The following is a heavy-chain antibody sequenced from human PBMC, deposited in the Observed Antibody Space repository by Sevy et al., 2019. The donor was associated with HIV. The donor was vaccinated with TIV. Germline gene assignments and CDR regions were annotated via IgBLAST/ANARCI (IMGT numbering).Heavy chain of an antibody. V-gene: IGHV5-51*01. Sequence: GESLKICCKGSEYSFRTYWIGWVRQMPGKGLEWMGIIYPDDSDTTYSPSFQGQVTISADKSINTAYLQWNSLRASDSAMYYCARHHASYGVTGYYYYSGLDVWGQGTTVTVSS. CDR2: IYPDDSDT. CDR1: EYSFRTYW. CDR3: ARHHASYGVTGYYYYSGLDV. D-gene: IGHD4-17*01. J-gene: IGHJ6*02.